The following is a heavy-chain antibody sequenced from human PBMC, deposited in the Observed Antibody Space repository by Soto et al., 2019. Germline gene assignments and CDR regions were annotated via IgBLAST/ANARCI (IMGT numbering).Heavy chain of an antibody. CDR2: ISNAGVST. V-gene: IGHV3-23*01. CDR1: GFTFSTYA. D-gene: IGHD4-17*01. J-gene: IGHJ3*02. CDR3: AHPRGYGVFDAVDI. Sequence: GGSLRLSCAASGFTFSTYAMNWVRQAPGKGLEWVSAISNAGVSTYYAESVRGRFTISRDNSINTLYLQMSGLRTEDTAVYYCAHPRGYGVFDAVDIWGQGTMVTVSS.